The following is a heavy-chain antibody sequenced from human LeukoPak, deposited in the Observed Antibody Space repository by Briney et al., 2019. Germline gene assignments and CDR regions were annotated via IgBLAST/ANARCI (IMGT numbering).Heavy chain of an antibody. CDR1: GYTFTSYA. Sequence: ASVKVSCKASGYTFTSYAMNWVRRAPGQGLEWMGWINTNTGNPTYAQGFTGRFVFSLDTSVSTAYLQISSLKAEDTAVYYCARDYKVITMVRGYMDVWGKGTTVTVSS. CDR2: INTNTGNP. D-gene: IGHD3-10*01. J-gene: IGHJ6*03. V-gene: IGHV7-4-1*02. CDR3: ARDYKVITMVRGYMDV.